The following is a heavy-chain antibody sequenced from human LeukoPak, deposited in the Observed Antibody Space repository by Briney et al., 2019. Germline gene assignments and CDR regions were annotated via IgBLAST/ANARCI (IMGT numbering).Heavy chain of an antibody. CDR2: ISGSGGST. V-gene: IGHV3-23*01. J-gene: IGHJ4*02. Sequence: GGSLRLSCAASGFTFSSYAMSWVRQAPGKGLEWVSAISGSGGSTYYADSVKGRFTISRDNSKNTLYLQMNSLRAEDTAVYYCAKDWGYYDSSGRGDYWGQGTLVTVSS. D-gene: IGHD3-22*01. CDR1: GFTFSSYA. CDR3: AKDWGYYDSSGRGDY.